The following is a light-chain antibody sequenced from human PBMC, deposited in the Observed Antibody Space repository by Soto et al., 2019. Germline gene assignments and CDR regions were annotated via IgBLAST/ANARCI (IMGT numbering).Light chain of an antibody. CDR2: EVS. V-gene: IGLV2-14*01. J-gene: IGLJ1*01. CDR3: SSYTSSSPLYV. Sequence: QSVLTQPASVSGSPGQSITISCTGTSSDVGGYNYVSWYQQHPGKAPKLMIYEVSNRPSGVSNRFSGSKSGNTASLTISGLQAEDEADYYGSSYTSSSPLYVFGTGTKVTVL. CDR1: SSDVGGYNY.